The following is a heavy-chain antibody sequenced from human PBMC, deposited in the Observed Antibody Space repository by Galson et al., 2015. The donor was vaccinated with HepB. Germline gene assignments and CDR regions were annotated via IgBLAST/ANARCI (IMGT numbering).Heavy chain of an antibody. CDR3: ARESMPCPWGDY. V-gene: IGHV1-18*01. CDR1: GYTFSTYG. Sequence: SVKVSCKASGYTFSTYGITWVRQAPGQGLEWMGWVSAKSGNTKYAQKFQDRVTMATDKSTSTAYMELRSLRSDDTAFYYCARESMPCPWGDYWGQGTLVTVSS. CDR2: VSAKSGNT. D-gene: IGHD7-27*01. J-gene: IGHJ4*02.